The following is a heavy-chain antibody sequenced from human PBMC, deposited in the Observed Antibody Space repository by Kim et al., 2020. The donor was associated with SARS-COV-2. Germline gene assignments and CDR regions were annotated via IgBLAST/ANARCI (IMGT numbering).Heavy chain of an antibody. CDR2: IWYDGSNK. CDR3: ARDGTAMVTYFDY. CDR1: GFTFSSYG. V-gene: IGHV3-33*01. D-gene: IGHD5-18*01. J-gene: IGHJ4*02. Sequence: GGSLRLSCAASGFTFSSYGMHWVRQAPGKGLEWVAVIWYDGSNKYYADSVKGRFTISRDNSKNTLYLQMNSLRAEDTAVYYCARDGTAMVTYFDYWGQGTLVTVSS.